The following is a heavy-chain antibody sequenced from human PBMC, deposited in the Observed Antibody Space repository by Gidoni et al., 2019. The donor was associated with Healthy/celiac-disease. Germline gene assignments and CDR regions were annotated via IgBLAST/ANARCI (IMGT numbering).Heavy chain of an antibody. CDR1: GFTFDDYA. V-gene: IGHV3-9*01. J-gene: IGHJ4*02. CDR2: ISWNSGSI. D-gene: IGHD3-10*01. Sequence: EVQLVESGGGLVQPGRSLRLSCPASGFTFDDYAMHWVRQAPGKGLEWVSGISWNSGSIGYADSVKGRFTISRDNAKNSLYLQMNSLRAEDTALYYCAKDIGYGSGSYSIGYWGQGTLVTVSS. CDR3: AKDIGYGSGSYSIGY.